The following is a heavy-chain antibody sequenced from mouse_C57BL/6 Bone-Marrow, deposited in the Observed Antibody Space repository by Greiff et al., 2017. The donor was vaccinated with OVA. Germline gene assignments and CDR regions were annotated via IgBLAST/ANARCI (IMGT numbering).Heavy chain of an antibody. J-gene: IGHJ4*01. CDR1: GFTFSSYG. D-gene: IGHD2-2*01. V-gene: IGHV5-6*01. CDR3: ARHPAAMVTTGPYYAMDY. CDR2: ISSGGSYT. Sequence: EVHLVESGGDLVKPGGSLKLSCAASGFTFSSYGMSWVRQTPDKRLEWVATISSGGSYTYYPDSVKGRFTISSDNAKNALYLQRSSLKSEDTAMYYCARHPAAMVTTGPYYAMDYWGQGTSVTVSS.